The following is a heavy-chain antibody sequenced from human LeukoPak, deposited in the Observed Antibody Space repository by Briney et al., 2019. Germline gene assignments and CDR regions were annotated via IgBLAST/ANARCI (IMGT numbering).Heavy chain of an antibody. Sequence: GGSLRLSCAASGFTVSSNCMNWVRQAPGKGLEWVSIIYSGGSTFYADLMKGRFTTSRDNSKNTLHLQMNSLRAEDTAVYYCARSNDAFDIWGQGTMVTVSS. D-gene: IGHD5/OR15-5a*01. CDR2: IYSGGST. CDR1: GFTVSSNC. V-gene: IGHV3-53*01. CDR3: ARSNDAFDI. J-gene: IGHJ3*02.